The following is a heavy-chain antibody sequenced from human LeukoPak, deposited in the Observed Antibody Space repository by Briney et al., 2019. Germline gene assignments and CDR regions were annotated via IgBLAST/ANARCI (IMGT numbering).Heavy chain of an antibody. CDR1: GGSVGGFY. Sequence: PSETLSLTCTVSGGSVGGFYWTWIWQPPGGGMQWIGFIFSSGGTNYNPSLKSRVAISTDTSKNQVSLRVTSVTAADTAVYYCATGGAYTSGWYNIWGQGTLVSVSS. V-gene: IGHV4-4*09. J-gene: IGHJ4*02. CDR2: IFSSGGT. D-gene: IGHD6-19*01. CDR3: ATGGAYTSGWYNI.